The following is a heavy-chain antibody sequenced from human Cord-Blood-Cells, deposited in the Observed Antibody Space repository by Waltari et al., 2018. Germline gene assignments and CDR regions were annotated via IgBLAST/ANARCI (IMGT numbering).Heavy chain of an antibody. V-gene: IGHV1-2*02. D-gene: IGHD1-26*01. CDR2: INPNGGGT. J-gene: IGHJ3*02. CDR1: GYTLTRHQ. Sequence: VPAVQVWAGGKKAGAFMEVLCQAFGYTLTRHQMPLVGQAPGQGLGWKGLINPNGGGTNYAKKFQGRVTMTRDTSISTAYMELSRLRSDDTAVYYCARVVRYSGSYPDALDIWGQGTMVTVSS. CDR3: ARVVRYSGSYPDALDI.